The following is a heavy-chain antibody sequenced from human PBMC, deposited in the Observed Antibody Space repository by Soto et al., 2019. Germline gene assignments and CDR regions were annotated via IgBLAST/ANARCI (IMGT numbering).Heavy chain of an antibody. CDR2: IYYSGST. CDR1: GGSISSGDYY. D-gene: IGHD3-22*01. J-gene: IGHJ5*02. V-gene: IGHV4-30-4*01. CDR3: ARDPYYYDSSGYYSRWFDP. Sequence: QVQLQESGPGLVKPSQTLSLTCTVSGGSISSGDYYWSWIRQPPGKGLEWIGYIYYSGSTYYNPSLKSRVTISVDTYKNQFSLKLSSVTAADTAVYYCARDPYYYDSSGYYSRWFDPWGQGTLVTVSS.